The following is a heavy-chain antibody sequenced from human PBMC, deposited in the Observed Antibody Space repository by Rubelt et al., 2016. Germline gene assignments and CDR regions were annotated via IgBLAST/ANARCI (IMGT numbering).Heavy chain of an antibody. CDR2: ISFDGSKI. J-gene: IGHJ4*02. V-gene: IGHV3-30*01. Sequence: GWVAVISFDGSKIYYADSVKGRCTISRDNSKNTLYVQMNSLRPEDTAVYYCARDRGITVTGKEDYFDYWGQGILVTVSS. CDR3: ARDRGITVTGKEDYFDY. D-gene: IGHD6-19*01.